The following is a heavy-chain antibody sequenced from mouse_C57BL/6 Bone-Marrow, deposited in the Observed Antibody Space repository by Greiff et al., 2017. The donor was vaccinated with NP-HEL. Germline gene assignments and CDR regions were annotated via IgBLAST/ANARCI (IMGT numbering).Heavy chain of an antibody. V-gene: IGHV5-16*01. D-gene: IGHD2-5*01. CDR1: GFTFSDYY. CDR2: INYDGSST. Sequence: DVKLVESEGGLVQPGSSMKLSCTASGFTFSDYYMAWVRQVPEKGLEWVANINYDGSSTYYLDSLKSRFIISRDNAKNILYLQMSSLKSEDTATYYCARGQSNYVGYFDVWGTGTTVTVSS. J-gene: IGHJ1*03. CDR3: ARGQSNYVGYFDV.